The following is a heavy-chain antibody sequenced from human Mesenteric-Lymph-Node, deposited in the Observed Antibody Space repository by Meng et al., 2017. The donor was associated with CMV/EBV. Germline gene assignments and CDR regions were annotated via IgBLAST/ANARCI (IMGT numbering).Heavy chain of an antibody. CDR1: GFTFSDYA. CDR2: SSGDGARS. Sequence: GESLKISCAASGFTFSDYATSWVRQAPGKGPEWVSASSGDGARSYYADSVRGRFTISRDTSKNTLYLQMNSPRAEDTAIYYCAKGLSVFDYWGQGTLVTVSS. V-gene: IGHV3-23*01. J-gene: IGHJ4*02. CDR3: AKGLSVFDY. D-gene: IGHD5/OR15-5a*01.